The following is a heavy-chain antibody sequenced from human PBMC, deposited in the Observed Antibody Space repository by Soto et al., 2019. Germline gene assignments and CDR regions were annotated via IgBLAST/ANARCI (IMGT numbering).Heavy chain of an antibody. CDR3: AHRRVQYHTSDLGFDY. V-gene: IGHV2-5*02. J-gene: IGHJ4*02. D-gene: IGHD3-22*01. Sequence: QITLKESGPTLVKPTQTLTLTCTFSGFSLDTSGVAVGWIRQPPGKALEWLALIYWDDDKRYSPSLKSRLTLTKDTSKNQAVLTMTNMDPVDTATYYCAHRRVQYHTSDLGFDYWGQGTLVTVSS. CDR2: IYWDDDK. CDR1: GFSLDTSGVA.